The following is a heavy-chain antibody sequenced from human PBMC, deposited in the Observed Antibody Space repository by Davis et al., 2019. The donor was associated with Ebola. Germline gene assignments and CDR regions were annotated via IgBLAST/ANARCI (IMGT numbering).Heavy chain of an antibody. J-gene: IGHJ6*03. CDR1: GGSISSSSYY. CDR3: ARRDGRPEALYSYYYMDV. D-gene: IGHD2-15*01. V-gene: IGHV4-39*01. Sequence: MPSETLSLTCTVSGGSISSSSYYWGWIRQPPGKGLEWIGSIYYSGSTYYNPSLKSRVTISVDTSKNQFSLKLSSVTAADTAVYYCARRDGRPEALYSYYYMDVWGKGTTVTVSS. CDR2: IYYSGST.